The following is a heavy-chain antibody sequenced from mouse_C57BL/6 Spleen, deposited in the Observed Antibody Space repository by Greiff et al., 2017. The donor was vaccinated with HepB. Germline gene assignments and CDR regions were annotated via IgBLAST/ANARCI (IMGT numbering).Heavy chain of an antibody. V-gene: IGHV1-80*01. CDR2: IYPGDGGT. CDR3: ARVHYGSSFDY. J-gene: IGHJ2*01. D-gene: IGHD1-1*01. Sequence: VQLQQSGAELVKPGASVKISCKASGYAFSSYWMNWVKQRPGKGLEWIGQIYPGDGGTNYNGKFKGNATLTADKSSSTADMQLSSLTSEDSAVYCCARVHYGSSFDYWGQGTTLTVSS. CDR1: GYAFSSYW.